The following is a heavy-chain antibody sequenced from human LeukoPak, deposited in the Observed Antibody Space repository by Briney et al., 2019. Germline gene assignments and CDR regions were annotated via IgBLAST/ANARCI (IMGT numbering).Heavy chain of an antibody. V-gene: IGHV3-48*03. D-gene: IGHD6-19*01. Sequence: GGSLRLSCAASGFTFSSYEMNWVRQAPGKGLEWVSYISSSGSTTYYADSVKGRFTISRENAKNSLYLQMNSLRAEDTAVYYCAKNPVAGPTGFDYWGQGTLVTVSS. CDR2: ISSSGSTT. CDR3: AKNPVAGPTGFDY. CDR1: GFTFSSYE. J-gene: IGHJ4*02.